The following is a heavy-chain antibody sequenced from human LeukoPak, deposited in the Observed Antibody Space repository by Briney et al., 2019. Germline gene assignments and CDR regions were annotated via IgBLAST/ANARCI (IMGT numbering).Heavy chain of an antibody. V-gene: IGHV1-2*02. CDR3: AREYGDYSTDY. CDR1: GYTFTGYY. Sequence: ASVKVSCKASGYTFTGYYMHWVRQAPGQGLEWMGWINPNSGGTNYAQKFQGRVTITRDTSISTAYMELSRPRSDDTAVYYCAREYGDYSTDYWGQGTLVTVSS. CDR2: INPNSGGT. D-gene: IGHD4-17*01. J-gene: IGHJ4*02.